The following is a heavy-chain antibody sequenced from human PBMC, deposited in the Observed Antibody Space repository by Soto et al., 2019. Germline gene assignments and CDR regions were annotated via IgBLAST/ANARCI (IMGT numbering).Heavy chain of an antibody. V-gene: IGHV3-11*01. Sequence: QMQLVESGGGLVEPGGSLRLSCEASGFTFSNHYMSWIRQAPGKGLEWGSYISRSGSTIYYADSVRGRFTISRDNSKNSLYLQMDSLRAEDTAMYYCGRDPELWDENVATRPSIYYYGMDVWGQGTTVTVSS. CDR3: GRDPELWDENVATRPSIYYYGMDV. J-gene: IGHJ6*02. CDR1: GFTFSNHY. D-gene: IGHD5-18*01. CDR2: ISRSGSTI.